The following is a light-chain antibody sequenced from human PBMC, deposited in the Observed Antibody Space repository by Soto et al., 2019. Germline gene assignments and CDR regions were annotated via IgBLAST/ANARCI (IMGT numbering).Light chain of an antibody. J-gene: IGLJ3*02. CDR3: ASHAGRGTVV. CDR2: EDS. Sequence: QLVLTQPASVSGSPGQSITISCTGTSSDVGKYNLVSWYQQHPGKAPKLMIYEDSKRPSGVSNRFSGSKSGNTASLTISGLQAEDDADYYCASHAGRGTVVFGGGTKVTVL. V-gene: IGLV2-23*01. CDR1: SSDVGKYNL.